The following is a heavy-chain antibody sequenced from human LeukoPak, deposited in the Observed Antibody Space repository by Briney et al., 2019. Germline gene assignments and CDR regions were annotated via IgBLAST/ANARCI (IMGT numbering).Heavy chain of an antibody. Sequence: GGSLRLSRAASGFTFRNFWMSWVRQAPGKGLEWVANMNEEASRIYYLDSVKGRFTISRDNAKNSLFLLMNSLRAEDTAVYYCARDGDGLIFPTDSRGQGTLVTVSS. CDR1: GFTFRNFW. D-gene: IGHD2-21*01. CDR3: ARDGDGLIFPTDS. V-gene: IGHV3-7*01. CDR2: MNEEASRI. J-gene: IGHJ4*02.